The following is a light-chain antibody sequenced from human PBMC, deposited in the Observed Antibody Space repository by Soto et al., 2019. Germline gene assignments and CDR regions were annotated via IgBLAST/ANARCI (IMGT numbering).Light chain of an antibody. CDR3: QQRYNWLT. Sequence: EIVLTQSPATLSLSPGERATLSCRASQNINNFLMWYQQKPGQAPRLLIYDASNRASGIPPRFSGSGSGTDFTLTISSLEPDDFAVYYCQQRYNWLTFGGGTKVEIK. CDR2: DAS. CDR1: QNINNF. J-gene: IGKJ4*01. V-gene: IGKV3-11*01.